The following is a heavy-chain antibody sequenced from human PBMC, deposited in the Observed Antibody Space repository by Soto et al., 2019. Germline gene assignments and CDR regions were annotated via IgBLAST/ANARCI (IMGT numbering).Heavy chain of an antibody. J-gene: IGHJ4*02. Sequence: PSETRSLTWTVSGGSVKNNASSWTWIRQHPWKGPECLGHISSSGRASYSPSLRRRVAVSLDASQNNFCLQLTSLTAAHTVGYYCATAPSPHTARARMRYFDSWGPGTPVTVSS. D-gene: IGHD5-18*01. CDR3: ATAPSPHTARARMRYFDS. CDR1: GGSVKNNASS. CDR2: ISSSGRA. V-gene: IGHV4-31*02.